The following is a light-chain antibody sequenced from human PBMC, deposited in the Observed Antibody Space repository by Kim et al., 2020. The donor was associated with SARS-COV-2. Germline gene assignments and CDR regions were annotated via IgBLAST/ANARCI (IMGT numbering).Light chain of an antibody. CDR1: QTVLYSSNNKNY. Sequence: ATINCKSSQTVLYSSNNKNYLAWYQQKPGQPPKLLIYWASTRESGVPDRFSGSGSGTDFTLTISSLQAEDVAVYYCQQYYSTPLTFGGGTKVDIK. CDR2: WAS. J-gene: IGKJ4*01. CDR3: QQYYSTPLT. V-gene: IGKV4-1*01.